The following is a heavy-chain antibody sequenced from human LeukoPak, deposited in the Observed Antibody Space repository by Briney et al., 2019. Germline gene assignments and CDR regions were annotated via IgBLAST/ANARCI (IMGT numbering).Heavy chain of an antibody. CDR2: ISGSGGST. CDR1: GFTFSSYA. CDR3: AKERGGYFYGQFDY. J-gene: IGHJ4*02. D-gene: IGHD5-18*01. Sequence: GGSLRLSCAASGFTFSSYAMSWVRQAPGKGLEWVSGISGSGGSTYYADSVKGRFTISRDNSKDTLYLQMNSLRAEDTAVYYCAKERGGYFYGQFDYWGQGILVTVSS. V-gene: IGHV3-23*01.